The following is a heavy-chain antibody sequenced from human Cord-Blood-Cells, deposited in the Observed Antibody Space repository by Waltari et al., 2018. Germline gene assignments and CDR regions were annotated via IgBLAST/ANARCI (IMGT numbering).Heavy chain of an antibody. J-gene: IGHJ4*02. V-gene: IGHV1-46*01. D-gene: IGHD5-12*01. CDR1: GYTFTTSY. CDR3: ARGPYSGYDFGDY. Sequence: QVHLVQSGAEVKKTGASVKVSCKESGYTFTTSYMHWVRQAPGQGLEWMGIINPSGGSTSNAQKFQGRVTMTRDTSTSTVYMELSSLRSEDTAVYYCARGPYSGYDFGDYWGQGTLVTVSS. CDR2: INPSGGST.